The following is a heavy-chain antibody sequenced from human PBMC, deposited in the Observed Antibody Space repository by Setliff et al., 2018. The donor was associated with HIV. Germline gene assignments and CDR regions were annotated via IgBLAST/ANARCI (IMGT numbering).Heavy chain of an antibody. CDR1: GGSFSAYY. V-gene: IGHV4-34*01. J-gene: IGHJ4*02. Sequence: PSETLSLTCAVYGGSFSAYYRNWIRQPPGKGLEWIGSIYYSGSTYYNPSLTSRVTISVDTSKNKFSLRLTSVTAADTALYYCARGAPYGSGRHRWNSWGQGTLVTVSS. CDR2: IYYSGST. D-gene: IGHD3-10*01. CDR3: ARGAPYGSGRHRWNS.